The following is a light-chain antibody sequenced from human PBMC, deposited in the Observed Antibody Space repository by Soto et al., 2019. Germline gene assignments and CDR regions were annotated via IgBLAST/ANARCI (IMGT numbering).Light chain of an antibody. CDR3: CSYAGTFIYVV. CDR2: DVT. J-gene: IGLJ2*01. Sequence: QSALTQPRSVSGSPGQSVTISCTGASNDLGGYNFVSWYQQTPGMAPRLIIYDVTKRPSGVPDRFPGSKSGNTASLTISGLQAEDEAEYFCCSYAGTFIYVVFGGGTKLTVL. V-gene: IGLV2-11*01. CDR1: SNDLGGYNF.